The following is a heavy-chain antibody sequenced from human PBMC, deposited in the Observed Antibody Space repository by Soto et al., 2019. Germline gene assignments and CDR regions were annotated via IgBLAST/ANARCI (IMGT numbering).Heavy chain of an antibody. CDR2: MYYSGST. CDR3: ARQNYYGSGSPYYFDY. D-gene: IGHD3-10*01. Sequence: SETLSLTCTVSGGSISSSHYYWGWIRQPPGKGLEWIGSMYYSGSTYYNPSLKSRVTISVDTSKKQFSLKLNSVTAADTAVYYCARQNYYGSGSPYYFDYWGQGTLVTVSS. V-gene: IGHV4-39*01. J-gene: IGHJ4*02. CDR1: GGSISSSHYY.